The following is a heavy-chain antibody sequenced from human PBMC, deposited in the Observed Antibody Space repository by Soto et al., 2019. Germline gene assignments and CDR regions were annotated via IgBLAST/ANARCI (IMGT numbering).Heavy chain of an antibody. CDR3: ARVARCGAFDT. J-gene: IGHJ5*01. CDR1: GGYIVSGGYY. D-gene: IGHD2-15*01. Sequence: SSETLSLTCAVSGGYIVSGGYYWSWIRQPPGKGLEWIGSTYSSGSTYYDPSLKSRVTISVDTSKNQFSLNLSSVTAADTAVYYCARVARCGAFDTWGQGTLVTVSS. CDR2: TYSSGST. V-gene: IGHV4-30-2*03.